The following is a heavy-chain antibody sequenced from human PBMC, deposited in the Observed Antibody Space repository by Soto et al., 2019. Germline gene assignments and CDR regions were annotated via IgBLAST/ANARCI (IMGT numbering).Heavy chain of an antibody. CDR2: ISGSGGST. D-gene: IGHD1-26*01. CDR3: AKEVLGSMWFDP. Sequence: PGGSLRLSCAASGFTFSSYAMSWVRQAPGKGLEWASAISGSGGSTYYADSVEGRFTISRDNSKNTLYLQMNSLRAEDTAVYYCAKEVLGSMWFDPWGQGTLVTVSS. J-gene: IGHJ5*02. CDR1: GFTFSSYA. V-gene: IGHV3-23*01.